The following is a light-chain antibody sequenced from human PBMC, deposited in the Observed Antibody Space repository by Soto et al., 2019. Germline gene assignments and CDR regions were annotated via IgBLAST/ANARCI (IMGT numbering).Light chain of an antibody. CDR1: QSISSNY. CDR3: QQYSSSPYT. V-gene: IGKV3-20*01. Sequence: EIVLTQSPGTLSLSPGERAILSCRASQSISSNYLAWYQQKPGQAPRLLIYATSTRATGIPDRFSGSGSGTDFTLTISRLEPEDFAVYYCQQYSSSPYTFGQGTKLEIK. J-gene: IGKJ2*01. CDR2: ATS.